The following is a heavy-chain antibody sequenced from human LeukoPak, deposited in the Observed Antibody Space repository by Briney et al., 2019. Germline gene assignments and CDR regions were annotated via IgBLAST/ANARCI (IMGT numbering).Heavy chain of an antibody. Sequence: GGSLRPSCAASGFTFSRYSMNWVRQAPGKGLEWVSSISSSSSYIYYADSVKGRFTISRDNAKNSLYLQMNSLRAEDTAVYYCARGDLTALAPPFDYWGQGTLVTVSS. CDR3: ARGDLTALAPPFDY. J-gene: IGHJ4*02. V-gene: IGHV3-21*01. CDR1: GFTFSRYS. D-gene: IGHD5-18*01. CDR2: ISSSSSYI.